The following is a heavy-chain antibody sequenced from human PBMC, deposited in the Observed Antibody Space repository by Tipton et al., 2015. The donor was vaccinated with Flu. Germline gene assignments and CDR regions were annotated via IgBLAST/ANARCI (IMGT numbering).Heavy chain of an antibody. V-gene: IGHV3-33*08. CDR3: ARGETAFDAFDI. CDR2: IWFDGTNK. Sequence: GLVKPSQTLSLTCTVSGGSLSSYFWSWIRQPAGKGLEWMAYIWFDGTNKYYADSVKGRFTISRDNSKNTLDLRMNSLRVDDTAVYFCARGETAFDAFDIWGQGTMVTVSS. D-gene: IGHD1-1*01. CDR1: GGSLSSYF. J-gene: IGHJ3*02.